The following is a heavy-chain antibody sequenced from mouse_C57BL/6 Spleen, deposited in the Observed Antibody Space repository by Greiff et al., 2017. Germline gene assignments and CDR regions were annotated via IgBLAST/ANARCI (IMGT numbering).Heavy chain of an antibody. CDR3: SRDTSGPLDY. CDR1: GYSFTDYN. Sequence: EVQLQQSGPELVKPGASVKISCKASGYSFTDYNMNWVKQSNGKSLEWIGVINPNYGTTSYNQKFKGKATLTVYQSSSTASMQLHSLTSEGSAVFYLSRDTSGPLDYWGQGTTLTVSS. V-gene: IGHV1-39*01. D-gene: IGHD3-2*02. CDR2: INPNYGTT. J-gene: IGHJ2*01.